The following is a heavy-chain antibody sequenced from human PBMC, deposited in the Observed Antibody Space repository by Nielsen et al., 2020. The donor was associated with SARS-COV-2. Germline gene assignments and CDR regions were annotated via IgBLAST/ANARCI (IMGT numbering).Heavy chain of an antibody. J-gene: IGHJ6*02. CDR1: GFTFDDYA. D-gene: IGHD1-14*01. CDR2: ISWNSGNI. CDR3: ASLPGPPYYYGMDV. Sequence: SLKISCAASGFTFDDYAMHWVRQAPGKGLEWVSGISWNSGNIGYADSVKGRFTISRDNAKNSLYLQMNSLRAEDTALYYCASLPGPPYYYGMDVWGQGTTVTVSS. V-gene: IGHV3-9*01.